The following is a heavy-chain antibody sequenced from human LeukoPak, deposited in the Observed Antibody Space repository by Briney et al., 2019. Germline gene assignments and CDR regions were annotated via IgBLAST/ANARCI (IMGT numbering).Heavy chain of an antibody. CDR3: AKLGGQEVYNYYVGV. D-gene: IGHD3-16*01. CDR2: IIDSGDIT. Sequence: GGSLRLSCAVSGITLSNYGMSWVRQAPGKGLEWVSGIIDSGDITYYANSVKGRFTISRDNSKNTLYLQMNSLRAEDTAVYYCAKLGGQEVYNYYVGVWGKGTTVAVSS. CDR1: GITLSNYG. J-gene: IGHJ6*03. V-gene: IGHV3-23*01.